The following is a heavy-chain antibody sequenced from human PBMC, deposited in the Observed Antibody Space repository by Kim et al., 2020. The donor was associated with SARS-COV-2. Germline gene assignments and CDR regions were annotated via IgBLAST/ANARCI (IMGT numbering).Heavy chain of an antibody. CDR2: ST. Sequence: STYYADSVKGRFTISRDNSKNTLYLQMNSLRAEDTAVYYCAREVYSGYDWWGQGTLVTVSS. V-gene: IGHV3-53*01. D-gene: IGHD5-12*01. J-gene: IGHJ4*02. CDR3: AREVYSGYDW.